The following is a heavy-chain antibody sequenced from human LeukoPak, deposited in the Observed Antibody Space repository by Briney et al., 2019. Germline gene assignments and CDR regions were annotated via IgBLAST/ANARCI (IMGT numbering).Heavy chain of an antibody. V-gene: IGHV1-46*01. Sequence: ASVKVSCKASGYTFTSYYMHWVRQAPGQGLEWMGIINPSGGSTSYAQKFQGRVTMTRDTPTSTVYMELSSLRSEDTAVYYCARVAGGYFPFDYWGQGTLVTVSS. J-gene: IGHJ4*02. CDR1: GYTFTSYY. CDR3: ARVAGGYFPFDY. D-gene: IGHD3-10*01. CDR2: INPSGGST.